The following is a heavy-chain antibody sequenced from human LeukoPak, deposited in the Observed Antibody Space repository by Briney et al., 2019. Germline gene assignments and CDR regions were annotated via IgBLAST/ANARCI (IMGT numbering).Heavy chain of an antibody. D-gene: IGHD5-18*01. J-gene: IGHJ4*02. CDR3: ARDLSAAAMVSTYDY. Sequence: ASVKVSCKASGYTFTSYGISCVRQAPGQGLEWMGWISAYNGNTNYAQKLQGRVTMTTDTSTSTAYMELRSLRSDDTAVYYCARDLSAAAMVSTYDYWGQGTLVTVSS. CDR2: ISAYNGNT. CDR1: GYTFTSYG. V-gene: IGHV1-18*04.